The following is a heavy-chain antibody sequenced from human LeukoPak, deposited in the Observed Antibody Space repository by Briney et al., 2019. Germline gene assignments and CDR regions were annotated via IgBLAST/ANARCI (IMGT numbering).Heavy chain of an antibody. CDR1: GGSTSSYY. CDR3: ARDSDYYGSGSPFDH. J-gene: IGHJ4*02. V-gene: IGHV4-59*01. D-gene: IGHD3-10*01. Sequence: SETLSLTCTVSGGSTSSYYWSWIRQPPGKGLEWIGYIYYSGSTNYNPSLKSRVTISLDASKNQFSLKLSSVTAADTAVYYCARDSDYYGSGSPFDHWGQGSLVTVSS. CDR2: IYYSGST.